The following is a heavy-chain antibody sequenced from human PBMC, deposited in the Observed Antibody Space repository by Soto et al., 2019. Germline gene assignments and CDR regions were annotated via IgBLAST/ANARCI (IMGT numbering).Heavy chain of an antibody. CDR2: IFYSGST. V-gene: IGHV4-39*01. J-gene: IGHJ4*02. CDR3: ARRYYSSGRPRTIDY. D-gene: IGHD3-10*01. Sequence: SETLSLTCTVSGGSVSSNSYYWSWIRQPPGKGLEWIGCIFYSGSTNYNPSLKSRVTISVDTPKNQFSLNLTSVTAADTAVYYCARRYYSSGRPRTIDYSGQGTLVTVSS. CDR1: GGSVSSNSYY.